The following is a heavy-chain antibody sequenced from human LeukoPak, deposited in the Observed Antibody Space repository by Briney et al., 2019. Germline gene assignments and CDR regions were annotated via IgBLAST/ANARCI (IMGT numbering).Heavy chain of an antibody. D-gene: IGHD3-10*01. Sequence: SETLSLTCSVSGYSISIGYYWGWIRQPPGKGLEWIGSIYHSGSTYYNPSLKSRVTISVDTSKNQFSLKLSSVTAADTAVYYCARQGWYYGSGSYFQLWHFDLWGRGTLVTVSS. CDR1: GYSISIGYY. CDR2: IYHSGST. J-gene: IGHJ2*01. CDR3: ARQGWYYGSGSYFQLWHFDL. V-gene: IGHV4-38-2*02.